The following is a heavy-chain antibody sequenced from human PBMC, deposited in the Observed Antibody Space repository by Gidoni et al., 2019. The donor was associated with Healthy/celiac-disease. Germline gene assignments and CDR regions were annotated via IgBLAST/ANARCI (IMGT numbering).Heavy chain of an antibody. D-gene: IGHD3-3*01. CDR1: GFTFSSYA. CDR3: ARHYDFWGGHIDY. CDR2: RSEDGRNK. V-gene: IGHV3-30*09. Sequence: QVQLVESGGGVFQPGRSLRLSCAASGFTFSSYAMHWVRQAPGKGLECVAVRSEDGRNKYYADAGKGRFAISRDNSKNTLYLQMNSLKAEDTAVYYCARHYDFWGGHIDYWGQGTLVTVSS. J-gene: IGHJ4*02.